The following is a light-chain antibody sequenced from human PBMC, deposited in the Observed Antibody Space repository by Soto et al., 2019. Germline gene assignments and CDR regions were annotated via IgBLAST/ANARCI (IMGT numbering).Light chain of an antibody. CDR3: QERNNWPPEWT. CDR2: DAS. CDR1: QSVSSY. Sequence: ETVLTQSPATLSLSPGERATLSCRASQSVSSYLAWYQQKPGQAPRLLIYDASNRATGIPARFSGSGSGTDFTLTISSLEPEDFAVYYWQERNNWPPEWTFGQGTKVEIK. V-gene: IGKV3-11*01. J-gene: IGKJ1*01.